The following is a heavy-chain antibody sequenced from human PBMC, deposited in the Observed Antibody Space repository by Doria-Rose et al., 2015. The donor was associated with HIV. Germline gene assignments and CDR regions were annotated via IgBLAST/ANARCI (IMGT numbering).Heavy chain of an antibody. Sequence: SVAGLLTPSETLSLTCAVHGVSFSDHYWSWIRQPPGKGLEWIGEINDTGSANYNPSLKSRVTISVDTSKNQFSLKVSSVTAADTAVYYCARVPDNYITSPFDYWGQGKLGTVSA. D-gene: IGHD3-10*01. CDR2: INDTGSA. J-gene: IGHJ4*02. CDR1: GVSFSDHY. CDR3: ARVPDNYITSPFDY. V-gene: IGHV4-34*01.